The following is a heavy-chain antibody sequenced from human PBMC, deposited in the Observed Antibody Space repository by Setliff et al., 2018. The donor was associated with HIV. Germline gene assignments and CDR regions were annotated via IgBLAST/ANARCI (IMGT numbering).Heavy chain of an antibody. CDR1: GYTFTDYY. D-gene: IGHD3-22*01. CDR2: INPNNGGT. CDR3: ARDGYYDSSGYSAFDI. Sequence: ASVKVSCKASGYTFTDYYIHWVRQAPGQGLEWMGRINPNNGGTNCAQKFQGRVTMTRDTSISTAYMELSRLRSDDTAVYYCARDGYYDSSGYSAFDIWGQGTMVTVSS. J-gene: IGHJ3*02. V-gene: IGHV1-2*06.